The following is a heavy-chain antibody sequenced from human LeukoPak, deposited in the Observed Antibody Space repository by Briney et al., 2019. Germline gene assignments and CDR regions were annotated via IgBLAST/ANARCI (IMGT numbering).Heavy chain of an antibody. CDR2: TYYKSKWHS. CDR1: VDSVSNNSAA. Sequence: SQTLSLTCALSVDSVSNNSAASSWIRQSPSRGLEWLGRTYYKSKWHSDYAVSVKSRIILNPDTSENQFSLLLNSVTPEDTAVYSCASGLDTAIPSWGQGTLVTVSS. D-gene: IGHD2-21*02. J-gene: IGHJ5*02. CDR3: ASGLDTAIPS. V-gene: IGHV6-1*01.